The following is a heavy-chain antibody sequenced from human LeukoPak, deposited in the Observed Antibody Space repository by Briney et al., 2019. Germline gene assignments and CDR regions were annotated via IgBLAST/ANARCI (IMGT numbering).Heavy chain of an antibody. Sequence: SETLSLTCTVSGGSISSYFLSWIRQPAGKSLEWIGRVSTSGNINYNPSLKSRVTMSVDTSKNQFSLKLGYVTAADTAVYFCARGRLGDCSGGSCPGAVWFDPWGQGTLVTASS. V-gene: IGHV4-4*07. D-gene: IGHD2-15*01. CDR1: GGSISSYF. CDR2: VSTSGNI. J-gene: IGHJ5*02. CDR3: ARGRLGDCSGGSCPGAVWFDP.